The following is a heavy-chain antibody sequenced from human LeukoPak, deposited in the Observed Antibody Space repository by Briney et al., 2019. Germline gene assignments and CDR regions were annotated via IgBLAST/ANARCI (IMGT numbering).Heavy chain of an antibody. CDR1: GFTFSSYG. CDR2: IRYDGSNK. J-gene: IGHJ6*03. CDR3: AKGYPGVPYCYYMDV. Sequence: PGGSLRLSCAASGFTFSSYGMHWVRQAPGKGLEWVAFIRYDGSNKYYADSVKGRFTISRDNSKNTLYLQMDSLRAEDTAVYYCAKGYPGVPYCYYMDVWGKGTAVTISS. V-gene: IGHV3-30*02. D-gene: IGHD3-10*01.